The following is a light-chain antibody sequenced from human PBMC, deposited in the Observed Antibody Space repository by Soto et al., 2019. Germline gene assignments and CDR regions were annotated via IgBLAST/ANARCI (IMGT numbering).Light chain of an antibody. CDR2: AAS. CDR3: QKYNSAHWT. V-gene: IGKV1-27*01. Sequence: DIQMTQSPSSVSASLGDRVTITCRASQGISNYLAWYQQKPGKVPKLLIYAASTLQSGVPSRFSGSGSGKDFTLTISSLQPEDVATYYCQKYNSAHWTFGQGTKVDIK. CDR1: QGISNY. J-gene: IGKJ1*01.